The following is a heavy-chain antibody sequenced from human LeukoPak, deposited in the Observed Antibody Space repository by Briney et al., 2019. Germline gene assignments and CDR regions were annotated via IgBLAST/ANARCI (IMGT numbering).Heavy chain of an antibody. CDR3: ARDHDWAFDL. D-gene: IGHD3-9*01. J-gene: IGHJ4*02. Sequence: PGGSLRLSCAASGFTFSSYAMSWVRQAPGKGLEWIAYINHDAEMIFYPDFVKGRFTISRDNAKKPLYLQMNALRYEDTAIYYCARDHDWAFDLWGQGTLVTVSS. CDR2: INHDAEMI. CDR1: GFTFSSYA. V-gene: IGHV3-48*02.